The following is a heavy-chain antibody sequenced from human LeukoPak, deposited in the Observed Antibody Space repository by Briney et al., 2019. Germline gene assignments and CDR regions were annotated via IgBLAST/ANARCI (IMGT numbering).Heavy chain of an antibody. CDR1: GFTFRSYW. Sequence: PGGSLRLSCVASGFTFRSYWMSWVRQAPGKGLEWVANIKQDGSEKYYVDSVKGRFTISRDNTKNSLFLQMNSLRAEDTAVYYCAREWGDCTTVSCYTGGDVFDMWGQGTMVTVSS. CDR3: AREWGDCTTVSCYTGGDVFDM. CDR2: IKQDGSEK. D-gene: IGHD2-2*02. J-gene: IGHJ3*02. V-gene: IGHV3-7*01.